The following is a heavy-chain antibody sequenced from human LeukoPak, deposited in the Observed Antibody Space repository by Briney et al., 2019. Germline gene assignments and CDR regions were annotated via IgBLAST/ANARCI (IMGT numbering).Heavy chain of an antibody. CDR3: ARAAGIAAPGEPYYYYYMDV. CDR2: IYYSGST. V-gene: IGHV4-59*01. J-gene: IGHJ6*03. CDR1: GGSIISYY. Sequence: SETLSLTCTVSGGSIISYYWSWIRQPPGKGLEWIGYIYYSGSTNYNPSLKSRVTISVDTSKNQFSLKLTSVTAADTAVYYCARAAGIAAPGEPYYYYYMDVWGKGTTVTVSS. D-gene: IGHD6-6*01.